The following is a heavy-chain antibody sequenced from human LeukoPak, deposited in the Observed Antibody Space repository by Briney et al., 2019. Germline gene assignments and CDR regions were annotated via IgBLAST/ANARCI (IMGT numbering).Heavy chain of an antibody. CDR1: GFTHDEYT. D-gene: IGHD2-2*01. J-gene: IGHJ6*03. CDR3: ANAGSKVRIYNYMDV. V-gene: IGHV3-43*01. Sequence: PGGSLTLSCAASGFTHDEYTIHWVRQAPGKGLEWVSLINWDGGTTYYADSVKARFTSSRDNSKNSLYLQMNSLSSDDTALYSCANAGSKVRIYNYMDVWGKGTTVTVSS. CDR2: INWDGGTT.